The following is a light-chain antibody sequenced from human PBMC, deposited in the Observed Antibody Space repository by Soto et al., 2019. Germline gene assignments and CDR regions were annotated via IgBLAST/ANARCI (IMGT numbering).Light chain of an antibody. CDR1: QSVSSN. CDR3: QQYNNWPRT. Sequence: DIVMTQSPATLSVSPGERATLSCRASQSVSSNLAWYQQKPGQAPRLLIYGASTRATGIPARFSGSGSGTEFTLTISSLQSEDFEVYYCQQYNNWPRTFGQGTKADSK. V-gene: IGKV3-15*01. J-gene: IGKJ1*01. CDR2: GAS.